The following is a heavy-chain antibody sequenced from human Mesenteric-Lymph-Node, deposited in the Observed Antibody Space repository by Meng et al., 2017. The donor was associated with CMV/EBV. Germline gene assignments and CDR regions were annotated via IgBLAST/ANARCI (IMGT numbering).Heavy chain of an antibody. CDR1: GFIVSSND. CDR3: AKDLRGKEDY. V-gene: IGHV3-53*01. Sequence: GGSLRLSCAASGFIVSSNDMSWVRQAPGKGLEWVSLIHSDGKTSYADSVRGRIAISRDNSKNTLYLQMNSLRADDSAVYYCAKDLRGKEDYWGQGTLVTVSS. CDR2: IHSDGKT. D-gene: IGHD3-16*01. J-gene: IGHJ4*02.